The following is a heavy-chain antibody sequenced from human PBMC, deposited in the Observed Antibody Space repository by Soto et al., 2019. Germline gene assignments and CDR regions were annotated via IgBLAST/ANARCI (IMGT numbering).Heavy chain of an antibody. CDR1: GLTVSGKKY. CDR3: ATWHEREHAYDV. D-gene: IGHD1-1*01. Sequence: GGSLRLSCAAFGLTVSGKKYVAWVRQAPGKGLEWVSALYDVDGSFYADSVKGRFTTSSDSSKTTVYLRMNGLRPDDTAVYYCATWHEREHAYDVWGQGTTVTVSS. CDR2: LYDVDGS. V-gene: IGHV3-53*01. J-gene: IGHJ3*01.